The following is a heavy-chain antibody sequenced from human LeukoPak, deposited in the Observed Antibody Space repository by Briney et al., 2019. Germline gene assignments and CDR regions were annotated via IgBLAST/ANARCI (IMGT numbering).Heavy chain of an antibody. CDR3: ARRLGYSSGWYKGYYFDY. CDR1: GGSISSSSSY. D-gene: IGHD6-19*01. V-gene: IGHV4-39*01. CDR2: IYYSGTT. J-gene: IGHJ4*02. Sequence: SETLSLTCTVSGGSISSSSSYWGWIRQSPGKGPEWIGTIYYSGTTYYNPSLKSRVTTSIDTSKNQFSLKLSSVTAADTAVYYCARRLGYSSGWYKGYYFDYWGQGTLVTVSS.